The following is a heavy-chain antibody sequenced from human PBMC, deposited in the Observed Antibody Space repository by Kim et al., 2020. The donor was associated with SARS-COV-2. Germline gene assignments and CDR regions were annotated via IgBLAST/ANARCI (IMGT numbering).Heavy chain of an antibody. CDR2: ISGSGGST. D-gene: IGHD3-10*01. J-gene: IGHJ5*02. CDR3: AKDFNYYGSGRIGGRFDP. Sequence: GGSLRLSCAASGFTFSSYAMSWVRQAPGKGLEWVSAISGSGGSTYYADSVKGRFTISRDNSKNTLYLQMNSLRAEDTAVYYCAKDFNYYGSGRIGGRFDPWGQGTLVTVSS. V-gene: IGHV3-23*01. CDR1: GFTFSSYA.